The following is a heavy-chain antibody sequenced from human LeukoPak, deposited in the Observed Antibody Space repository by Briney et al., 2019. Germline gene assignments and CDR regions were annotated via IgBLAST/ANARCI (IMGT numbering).Heavy chain of an antibody. CDR3: ARDYDSSGYYYSY. J-gene: IGHJ4*02. D-gene: IGHD3-22*01. CDR2: IYYSGST. Sequence: SETLSLTCTVSGGSISSSSYYWGWIRQPPGKGLEWIGSIYYSGSTYYNPSLKSRVTISVDTSKNQFSLKLSSVTAADTAVYYCARDYDSSGYYYSYWGQGTLVTVSS. CDR1: GGSISSSSYY. V-gene: IGHV4-39*07.